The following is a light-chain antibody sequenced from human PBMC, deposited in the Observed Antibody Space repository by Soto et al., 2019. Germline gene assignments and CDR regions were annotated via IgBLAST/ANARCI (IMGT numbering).Light chain of an antibody. Sequence: DIQMTQSPSTLSASVGARVTITCRASTRINIWLAWYQQKPVTAPKLLLSEASTLESGVPSRSRGSGSGTEFTLTLSSLQPDDFAKYYYQQQTSHSRTFGPGTDLEIK. J-gene: IGKJ2*02. CDR3: QQQTSHSRT. CDR2: EAS. V-gene: IGKV1-5*03. CDR1: TRINIW.